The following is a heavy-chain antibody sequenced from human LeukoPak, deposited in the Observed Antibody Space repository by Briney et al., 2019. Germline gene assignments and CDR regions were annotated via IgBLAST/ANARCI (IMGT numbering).Heavy chain of an antibody. CDR1: GGSISSGDYY. Sequence: SQTLSLTCTVSGGSISSGDYYWSWIRQPPGKGLEWVGYVYYSGSTYYNPSLKSRVTISVDTSKNQFSLKLSSVTAADTAVYYCARRTGYSYGLGYYYGMDVWGQGTTVTVSS. V-gene: IGHV4-30-4*01. CDR3: ARRTGYSYGLGYYYGMDV. J-gene: IGHJ6*02. CDR2: VYYSGST. D-gene: IGHD5-18*01.